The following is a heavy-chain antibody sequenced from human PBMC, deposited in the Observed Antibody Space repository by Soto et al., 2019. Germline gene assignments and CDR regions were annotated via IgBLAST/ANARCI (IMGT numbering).Heavy chain of an antibody. V-gene: IGHV4-30-4*01. CDR1: GGSISSGDYY. D-gene: IGHD3-22*01. CDR2: IYYSGST. Sequence: PSETLSLTCTVSGGSISSGDYYWSWIRQPPGKGLEWIGYIYYSGSTYYNPSLKSRVTISVDTSKNQFSLKLSSVTAADTAVYYCARGWYDSSGYYGPFDYWGQGTLVTVS. CDR3: ARGWYDSSGYYGPFDY. J-gene: IGHJ4*02.